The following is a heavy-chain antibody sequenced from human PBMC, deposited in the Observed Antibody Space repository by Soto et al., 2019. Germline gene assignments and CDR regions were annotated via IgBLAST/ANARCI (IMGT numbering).Heavy chain of an antibody. D-gene: IGHD3-22*01. J-gene: IGHJ5*02. CDR3: ARDGYYYDSSGYYNNWFDP. CDR1: CGSISSGGYY. V-gene: IGHV4-31*03. Sequence: SETLSLTCTVSCGSISSGGYYWSWIRQHPGKGLEWIGYIYYSGSTYYNPSPKSRVTISVDTSKNQFSLKLSSVTAADTAVYYCARDGYYYDSSGYYNNWFDPWGQGTLVTVPQ. CDR2: IYYSGST.